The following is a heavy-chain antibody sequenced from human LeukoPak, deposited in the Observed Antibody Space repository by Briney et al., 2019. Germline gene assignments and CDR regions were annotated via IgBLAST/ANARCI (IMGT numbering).Heavy chain of an antibody. V-gene: IGHV3-30*18. J-gene: IGHJ4*02. Sequence: GGSLRLSCAASGFTFSSYGMHWVRQAPGKGLEWVAVISYDGSNKYYADSVKGRFTISRDNSKNTLYLQMNSLRAEDTAVYYCAKDACGGDCYPVYWGQGTLVTVSS. CDR2: ISYDGSNK. CDR1: GFTFSSYG. D-gene: IGHD2-21*02. CDR3: AKDACGGDCYPVY.